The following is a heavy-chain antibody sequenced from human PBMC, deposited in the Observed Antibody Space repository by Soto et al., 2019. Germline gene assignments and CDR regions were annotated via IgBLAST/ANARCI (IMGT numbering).Heavy chain of an antibody. D-gene: IGHD6-19*01. Sequence: QVQLVESGGGVVQPGRSLRLSCAASGFTFSSYGMHWVRQAPGTGLEWVAVISYDGSNKYYADSLRGRFTISRDNSKNTLYLQMNSLRAEDTAVYYCAKALDDHSSGWAPLPDNWFDPWCQGTLVTVSS. CDR2: ISYDGSNK. CDR3: AKALDDHSSGWAPLPDNWFDP. V-gene: IGHV3-30*18. CDR1: GFTFSSYG. J-gene: IGHJ5*02.